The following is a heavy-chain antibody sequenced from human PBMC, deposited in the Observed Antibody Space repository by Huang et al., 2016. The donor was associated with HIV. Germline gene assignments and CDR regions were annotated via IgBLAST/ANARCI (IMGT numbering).Heavy chain of an antibody. V-gene: IGHV4-39*01. Sequence: QLQLQESGPRLVKPSETLSLTCNVSGGSLSSSSYYWNGIRQPPGKGRQWIGSFHHGVSTHYNPSLKSRVTISVDSSKNQFSVRMNSVTAADTAVYYCVSWVDNWGQGIRVTVSS. J-gene: IGHJ5*02. CDR2: FHHGVST. CDR3: VSWVDN. CDR1: GGSLSSSSYY.